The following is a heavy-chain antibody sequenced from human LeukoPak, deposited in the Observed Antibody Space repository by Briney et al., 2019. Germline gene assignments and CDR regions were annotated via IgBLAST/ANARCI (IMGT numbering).Heavy chain of an antibody. D-gene: IGHD3-3*01. V-gene: IGHV1-8*03. Sequence: GASVKVSCKASGGTFSSYAINWVRQATGQGLEWMGWMNPNSGNTGYAQKFQGRVTITRNTSISTAYMELSSLRSEDTAVYYCARGANLWYYDFWSGSPYNWFDPWGQGTLVTVSS. J-gene: IGHJ5*02. CDR3: ARGANLWYYDFWSGSPYNWFDP. CDR2: MNPNSGNT. CDR1: GGTFSSYA.